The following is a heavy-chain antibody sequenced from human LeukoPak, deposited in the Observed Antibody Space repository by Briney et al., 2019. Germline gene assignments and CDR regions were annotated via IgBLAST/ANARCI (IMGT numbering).Heavy chain of an antibody. D-gene: IGHD5-24*01. J-gene: IGHJ4*02. V-gene: IGHV3-48*03. CDR2: ISSSGSTT. Sequence: RPGGSLRLSCAASGFTFSTYEMNWVRQAPGKGLEWVSHISSSGSTTYYVDSVKGRFTISRDNAKNSLYLQMNSLRAEDTAVYYCASPQYYFDYWGQGTLVTVSS. CDR1: GFTFSTYE. CDR3: ASPQYYFDY.